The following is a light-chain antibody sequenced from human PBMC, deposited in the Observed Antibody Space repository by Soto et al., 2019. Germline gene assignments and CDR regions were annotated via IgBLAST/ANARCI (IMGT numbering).Light chain of an antibody. V-gene: IGKV2-28*01. Sequence: DIVMTQSPLSLPVTPGEPASISCRSSQSLLHSNGYNYLDWYLQKPGQSPQLLIYLGSNRASGVPDRFSGSGSGTDFTLKISRVEGEYVGVYYCMQALQTPRTFGQGTKVEI. J-gene: IGKJ1*01. CDR1: QSLLHSNGYNY. CDR3: MQALQTPRT. CDR2: LGS.